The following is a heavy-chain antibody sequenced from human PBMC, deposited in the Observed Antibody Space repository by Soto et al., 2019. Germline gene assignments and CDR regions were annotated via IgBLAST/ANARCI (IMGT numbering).Heavy chain of an antibody. D-gene: IGHD3-9*01. V-gene: IGHV3-30*18. Sequence: QVQLVESGGGVVQPGRSLRLSCAASGFTFSTYGMHWVRQAPGKGLEWVAVISYAGSNKYYADSVKGRFAISRDNSKNTLYLQMNRLRAEDTAVYYCAKEGYYYDILTGYRSYYGMDVWGQGTTVTVSS. CDR1: GFTFSTYG. J-gene: IGHJ6*02. CDR3: AKEGYYYDILTGYRSYYGMDV. CDR2: ISYAGSNK.